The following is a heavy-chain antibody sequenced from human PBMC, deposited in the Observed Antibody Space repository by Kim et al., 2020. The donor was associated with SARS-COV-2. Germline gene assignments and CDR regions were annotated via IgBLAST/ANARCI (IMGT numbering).Heavy chain of an antibody. J-gene: IGHJ4*02. V-gene: IGHV4-31*03. Sequence: SETLSLTCTVSGGSISSGGYYWSWIRQHPGKGLEWIGYIYYSGSTYYNPSLKSRVTISVDTSKNQFSLKLSSVTAADTAVYYCARDVTGTTWGFDYWGQGTLVTVPS. CDR3: ARDVTGTTWGFDY. CDR2: IYYSGST. D-gene: IGHD1-1*01. CDR1: GGSISSGGYY.